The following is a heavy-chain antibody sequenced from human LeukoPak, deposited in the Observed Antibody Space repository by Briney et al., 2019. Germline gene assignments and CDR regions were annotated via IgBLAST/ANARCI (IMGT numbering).Heavy chain of an antibody. D-gene: IGHD2-15*01. V-gene: IGHV5-51*01. CDR1: GYSFTSYW. CDR3: GSDCSGGSCYDAFDT. Sequence: GESLKISCKGSGYSFTSYWIGWVRQMPGKGLEWMGIIYPGDSDTRYSPSFQGQVTISADKSISTAYLQWSSLKASDTAMYYCGSDCSGGSCYDAFDTWGQGTMVTVSS. CDR2: IYPGDSDT. J-gene: IGHJ3*02.